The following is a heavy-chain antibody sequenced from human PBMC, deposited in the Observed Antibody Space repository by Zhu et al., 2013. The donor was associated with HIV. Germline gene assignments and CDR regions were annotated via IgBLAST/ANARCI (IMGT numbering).Heavy chain of an antibody. CDR2: IYYSGST. V-gene: IGHV4-31*03. CDR1: GGSISSGGYY. Sequence: QVQLQESGPGLVKPSQTLSLTCTVSGGSISSGGYYWSWIRQHPGKGLEWIGYIYYSGSTYYNPSLKSRVTISVDTSKNQFSLKLSSVTAADTAVYYCAAERGRITMVRGVIRGAFDIWGQGTMVTVSS. CDR3: AAERGRITMVRGVIRGAFDI. J-gene: IGHJ3*02. D-gene: IGHD3-10*01.